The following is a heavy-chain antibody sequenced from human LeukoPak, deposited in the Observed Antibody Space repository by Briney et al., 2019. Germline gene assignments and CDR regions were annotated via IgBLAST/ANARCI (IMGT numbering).Heavy chain of an antibody. V-gene: IGHV4-4*07. J-gene: IGHJ4*02. CDR1: GVSISGYY. D-gene: IGHD6-19*01. CDR2: VYTSGTT. Sequence: PSETLSLTCTVSGVSISGYYWNWIRQPPGKGLEWIGRVYTSGTTNYSPSLKSRITMSMDTSKNQFSLRLISVTAADTPVYYCARSTGWSSDLFDYWGQGTLVTVSS. CDR3: ARSTGWSSDLFDY.